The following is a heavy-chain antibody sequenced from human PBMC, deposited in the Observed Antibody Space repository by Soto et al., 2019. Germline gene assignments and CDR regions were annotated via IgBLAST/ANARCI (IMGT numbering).Heavy chain of an antibody. CDR2: IYYSGST. J-gene: IGHJ4*02. D-gene: IGHD3-16*02. CDR3: ARVSADYDYVWGSYQV. V-gene: IGHV4-59*01. Sequence: SETLSLTCTVSGGSISSYYCSWIRQPPGKGLEGSGYIYYSGSTNYNPSLKSRVTISVDPSKNQFSLKLSSVTAADTAVYYCARVSADYDYVWGSYQVWGQGTLVTVSS. CDR1: GGSISSYY.